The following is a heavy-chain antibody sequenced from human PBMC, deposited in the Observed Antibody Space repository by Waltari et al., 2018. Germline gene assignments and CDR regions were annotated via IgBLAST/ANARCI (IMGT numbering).Heavy chain of an antibody. CDR2: LIPIFGTA. V-gene: IGHV1-69*06. CDR3: ARSDVRPISSLQH. J-gene: IGHJ1*01. D-gene: IGHD2-2*01. CDR1: GGTFSSYA. Sequence: QVQLVQSGAEVKKPGSSVKVSCKASGGTFSSYAISWVRQAPGQGLEWMGRLIPIFGTANYAQNFQGRVTITADKSTSTAYMELSSLRSEDTAVYYCARSDVRPISSLQHWGQGTLVTVSS.